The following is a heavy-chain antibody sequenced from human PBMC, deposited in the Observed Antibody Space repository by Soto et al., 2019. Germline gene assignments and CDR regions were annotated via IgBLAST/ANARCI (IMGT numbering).Heavy chain of an antibody. CDR1: GYNFIAYG. CDR3: ARGNPGGQY. Sequence: QVQLVQSGPEVRKPGASVKVSCEASGYNFIAYGISWVRQAPGQGLERMGWISIYNGNTEYAQKFLGRVTMTSDTSTNTAYMELTSLRSDDTGVYYCARGNPGGQYWGQGTLVTVSS. J-gene: IGHJ4*02. D-gene: IGHD3-10*01. CDR2: ISIYNGNT. V-gene: IGHV1-18*01.